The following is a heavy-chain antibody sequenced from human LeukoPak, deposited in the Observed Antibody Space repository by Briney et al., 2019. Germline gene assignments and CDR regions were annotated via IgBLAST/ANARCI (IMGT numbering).Heavy chain of an antibody. CDR3: AKDRARGGATNFDY. Sequence: GGSLRLSCAASGFTFSDYYMSWVRQAPGRGLEWVSAISGGGDSTYYADSVKGRFTISRDNSKNTLYLQMDSLRAGDTAVYYCAKDRARGGATNFDYWGQGTLVTVSS. V-gene: IGHV3-23*01. D-gene: IGHD1-26*01. J-gene: IGHJ4*02. CDR1: GFTFSDYY. CDR2: ISGGGDST.